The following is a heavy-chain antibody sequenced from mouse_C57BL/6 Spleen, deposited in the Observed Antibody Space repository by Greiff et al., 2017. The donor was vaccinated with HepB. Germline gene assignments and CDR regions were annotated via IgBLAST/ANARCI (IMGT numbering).Heavy chain of an antibody. V-gene: IGHV8-8*01. D-gene: IGHD1-1*01. CDR1: GFSLSTFGMG. J-gene: IGHJ3*01. CDR2: IWWDDDK. Sequence: QVTLKVSGPGILQPSQTLSLTCSFSGFSLSTFGMGVGWIRQPSGKGLEWLAHIWWDDDKYYNPALKSRLTISKDTSNNHVLLKIDNVDTADTATYFCARIADYGSPWFAYWGQGTLVTVSA. CDR3: ARIADYGSPWFAY.